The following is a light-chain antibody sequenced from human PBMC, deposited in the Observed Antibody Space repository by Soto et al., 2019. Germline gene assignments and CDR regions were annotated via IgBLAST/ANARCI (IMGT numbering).Light chain of an antibody. J-gene: IGLJ1*01. CDR1: NIGTES. Sequence: ELTQLLSVSVAPGQAARITCGGYNIGTESVHWYQQKPGQAPVMVVYNDKDRPSGIPKRFSGSNSGNTATLTISRVEAGDEADYYCQLWNSSSDHYVFGSGTKVTVL. CDR2: NDK. CDR3: QLWNSSSDHYV. V-gene: IGLV3-21*02.